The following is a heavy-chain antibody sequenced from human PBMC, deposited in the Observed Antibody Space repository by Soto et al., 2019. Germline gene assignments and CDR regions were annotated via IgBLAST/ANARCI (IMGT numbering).Heavy chain of an antibody. D-gene: IGHD1-26*01. Sequence: ASVRVSCKASGYTFTGYYMHWVRQAPGQGLEWMGWINPNSGGTNYAQKFQGWVTMTRDTSISTAYMELSRLRSDDTAVYYCARGGAAPSGYYYYGMDVWGQGTTVTVSS. CDR3: ARGGAAPSGYYYYGMDV. CDR2: INPNSGGT. J-gene: IGHJ6*02. CDR1: GYTFTGYY. V-gene: IGHV1-2*04.